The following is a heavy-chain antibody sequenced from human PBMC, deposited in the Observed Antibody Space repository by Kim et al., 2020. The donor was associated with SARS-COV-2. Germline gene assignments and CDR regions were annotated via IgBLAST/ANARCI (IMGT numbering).Heavy chain of an antibody. CDR1: GYTFTSYD. V-gene: IGHV1-8*01. J-gene: IGHJ6*02. CDR3: ASGGGSTIFGVQVGYYYYGIDV. CDR2: MNPNSGNT. Sequence: ASVKVSCKASGYTFTSYDINWVRQATGQGLEWMGWMNPNSGNTGYAQKFQGRVTMTRNTSISTAYMELSSLRSEDTAVYYCASGGGSTIFGVQVGYYYYGIDVWGQGTTVTVSS. D-gene: IGHD3-3*01.